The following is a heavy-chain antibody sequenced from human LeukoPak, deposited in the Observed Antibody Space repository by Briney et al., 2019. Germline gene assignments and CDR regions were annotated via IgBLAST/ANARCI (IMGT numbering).Heavy chain of an antibody. V-gene: IGHV4-59*01. CDR3: ARTTEGGYTYDYFYYYMDV. CDR2: IYYSGST. J-gene: IGHJ6*03. D-gene: IGHD5-18*01. CDR1: GGSISSYY. Sequence: SETLSLTCTVSGGSISSYYWSWIRQPPGKGLEWIGYIYYSGSTNYNRSLKSRVTISVDTSKNQFSLKLSSVTAADTAVYYCARTTEGGYTYDYFYYYMDVWGKGTTVTISS.